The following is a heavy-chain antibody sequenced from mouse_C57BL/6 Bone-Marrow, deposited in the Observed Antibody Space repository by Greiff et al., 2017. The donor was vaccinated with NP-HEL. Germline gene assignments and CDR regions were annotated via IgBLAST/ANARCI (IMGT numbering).Heavy chain of an antibody. CDR2: FHPYNDDT. D-gene: IGHD1-1*01. CDR1: GYTFTTYP. Sequence: VKLQQSGAELVKPGASVKMSCKASGYTFTTYPIEWMKQNHGKSLEWIGNFHPYNDDTKYNEKFKGQATLTVEKSSSTVYLELSRFTSADSAVDYCARRYYGSRPWFAYWGQGSLVTVSA. V-gene: IGHV1-47*01. CDR3: ARRYYGSRPWFAY. J-gene: IGHJ3*01.